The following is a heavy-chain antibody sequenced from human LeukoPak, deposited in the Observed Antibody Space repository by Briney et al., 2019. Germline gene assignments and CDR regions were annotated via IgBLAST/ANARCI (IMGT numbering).Heavy chain of an antibody. J-gene: IGHJ4*02. V-gene: IGHV1-18*01. CDR1: GYTFTSYG. CDR2: ISAYNGNT. Sequence: ASVKVSCKASGYTFTSYGISWVRQAPGQGLEWMGWISAYNGNTNYAQKLQGRVTMITDTSTSTAYMELRSLRSDDTAVYYCARDSITIFGVVIAPFDYWGQGTLVTVSS. D-gene: IGHD3-3*01. CDR3: ARDSITIFGVVIAPFDY.